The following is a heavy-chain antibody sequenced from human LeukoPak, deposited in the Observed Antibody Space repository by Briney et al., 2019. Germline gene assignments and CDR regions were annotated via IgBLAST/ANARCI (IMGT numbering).Heavy chain of an antibody. J-gene: IGHJ4*02. D-gene: IGHD6-13*01. V-gene: IGHV3-11*01. CDR2: ISSSGSTI. Sequence: PGGSLRLSCAASGFTFSDYYMGWIRQAPGKGLEWVSYISSSGSTIYYADSVKGRFTISRDNAKNSLYLQMNSLRAEDTAVYYCARTQELVLGLFDYWGQGTLVTVSS. CDR3: ARTQELVLGLFDY. CDR1: GFTFSDYY.